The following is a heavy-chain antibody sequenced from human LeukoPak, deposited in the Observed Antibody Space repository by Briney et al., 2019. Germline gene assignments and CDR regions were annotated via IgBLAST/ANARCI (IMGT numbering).Heavy chain of an antibody. J-gene: IGHJ4*02. Sequence: AASVKVSCKASGYTFTSNYIHWVRQAPGQGLEWMGMIYPRDGSTSYAQKFQGRVTVTRDTSTSTVHMELSGLRFEDTAVYYCARDQEGFDYWGQGTLVTVSS. V-gene: IGHV1-46*01. CDR2: IYPRDGST. CDR1: GYTFTSNY. CDR3: ARDQEGFDY.